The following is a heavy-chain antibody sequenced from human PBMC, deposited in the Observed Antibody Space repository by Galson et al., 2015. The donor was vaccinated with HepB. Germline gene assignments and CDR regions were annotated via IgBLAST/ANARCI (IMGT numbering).Heavy chain of an antibody. J-gene: IGHJ6*02. CDR2: IYPGDSDT. CDR1: GYSFTSYW. Sequence: QSGAEVKKPGDSLKISCKGSGYSFTSYWIGWVRQMPGKGLEWMGIIYPGDSDTRYSPSFPGPVTISADKSISTAYLQWSSLKASDTARYYCARHVNPNFYGSGSVDSYSMDVCGQGTTVTVSS. CDR3: ARHVNPNFYGSGSVDSYSMDV. D-gene: IGHD3-10*01. V-gene: IGHV5-51*01.